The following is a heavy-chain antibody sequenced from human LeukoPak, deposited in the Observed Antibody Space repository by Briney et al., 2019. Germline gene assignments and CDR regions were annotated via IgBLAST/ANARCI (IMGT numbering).Heavy chain of an antibody. V-gene: IGHV3-48*03. CDR2: ISSSGSTI. CDR3: ATITMVRGTDAFDI. Sequence: GGTLRLSCAASGFTFSSYAMSWVRQAPGKGLEWVSYISSSGSTIYYADSVKGRFTISRDNAKNSLYLQMNSLRAEDTAVYYCATITMVRGTDAFDIWGQGTMVTVSS. D-gene: IGHD3-10*01. CDR1: GFTFSSYA. J-gene: IGHJ3*02.